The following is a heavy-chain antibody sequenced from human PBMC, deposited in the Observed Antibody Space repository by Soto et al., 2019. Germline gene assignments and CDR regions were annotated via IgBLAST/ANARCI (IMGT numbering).Heavy chain of an antibody. CDR2: ISSSANTI. D-gene: IGHD3-3*02. Sequence: GGSLRLSCAVSGFTFSSYEMNWVRQAPGKGLEWISYISSSANTIYYADSVKGRFAISRDNAKDSLYLQMNSLRAEDTAVYYCARSPFLECNWAQGTLVTVSS. J-gene: IGHJ4*02. CDR3: ARSPFLECN. CDR1: GFTFSSYE. V-gene: IGHV3-48*03.